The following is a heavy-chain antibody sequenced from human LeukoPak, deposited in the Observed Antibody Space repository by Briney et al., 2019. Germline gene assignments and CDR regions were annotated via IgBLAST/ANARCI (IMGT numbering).Heavy chain of an antibody. V-gene: IGHV4-30-2*01. J-gene: IGHJ5*02. D-gene: IGHD4-17*01. CDR2: IYHSGST. CDR1: GGSISSGGYS. CDR3: ATRTVTTGYNWFDP. Sequence: PSETLSLTCAVSGGSISSGGYSWSWIRQPPGTGLEWIGYIYHSGSTYYDPSLKSRVTISVDRSKNQFSLKLSSVTAADTAVYYCATRTVTTGYNWFDPWGQGTLVTVSS.